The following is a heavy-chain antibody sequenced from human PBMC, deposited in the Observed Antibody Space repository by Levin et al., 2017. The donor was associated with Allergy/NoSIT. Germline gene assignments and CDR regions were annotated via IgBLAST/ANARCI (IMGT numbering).Heavy chain of an antibody. V-gene: IGHV6-1*01. Sequence: SETLSLTCAISGDSVSSNSAAWNWIRQSPSRGLEWLGRTYYRSKWYNDYEASVRSRITINPDTSKNQFSLQMNSVTPEDTAVYYCAKFSSGRDALDIWGQGTMVTVSS. CDR2: TYYRSKWYN. D-gene: IGHD6-19*01. CDR1: GDSVSSNSAA. CDR3: AKFSSGRDALDI. J-gene: IGHJ3*02.